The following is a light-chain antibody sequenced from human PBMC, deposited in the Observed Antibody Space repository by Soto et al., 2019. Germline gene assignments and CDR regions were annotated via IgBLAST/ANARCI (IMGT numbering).Light chain of an antibody. J-gene: IGKJ1*01. Sequence: DIVMTRSPATLSVSPGGRATLSCRASQNVRSYLAWYQQKPGQAPRLVIYGASSRGTGIPDRFSASGSGTDFTLTISRLEPEDFAVYYCQQYISSPLTFGQGTKVDIK. CDR1: QNVRSY. CDR3: QQYISSPLT. CDR2: GAS. V-gene: IGKV3-20*01.